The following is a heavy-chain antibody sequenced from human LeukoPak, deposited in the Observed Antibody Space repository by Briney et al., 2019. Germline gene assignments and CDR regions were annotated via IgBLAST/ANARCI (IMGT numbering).Heavy chain of an antibody. D-gene: IGHD1-1*01. J-gene: IGHJ4*02. Sequence: SETLSLTCTVSGGSISSGGYYWSWIRQHPGKGLEWIGYIYYSGGTYYNPSLKSRVTISVDTSKNEFSLKLSSVTAADTAVYYCVRWTAGTTEDSWGQGTLVTVSS. V-gene: IGHV4-31*03. CDR3: VRWTAGTTEDS. CDR1: GGSISSGGYY. CDR2: IYYSGGT.